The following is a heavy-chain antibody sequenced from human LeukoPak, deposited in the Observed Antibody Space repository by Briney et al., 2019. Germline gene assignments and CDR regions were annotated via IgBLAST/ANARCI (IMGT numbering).Heavy chain of an antibody. J-gene: IGHJ4*02. V-gene: IGHV5-51*01. CDR3: ARTYIWGSYRTFDY. CDR2: IYPGDSDT. CDR1: GYIFMDYW. Sequence: GESLKISCKGSGYIFMDYWIGWVRQMPGKGLEWMGIIYPGDSDTRYSPSFQGQVTISADKSISTAYLQWSSLKASDTAIYYCARTYIWGSYRTFDYWGQGTLVTVSS. D-gene: IGHD3-16*02.